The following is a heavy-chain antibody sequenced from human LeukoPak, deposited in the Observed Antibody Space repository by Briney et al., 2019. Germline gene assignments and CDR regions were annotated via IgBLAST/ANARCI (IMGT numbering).Heavy chain of an antibody. Sequence: PGGSLRLSCAASGFKFSDYYMNWIRQAPGKGLEWISYISGSGDNIYYAGPVQGRFTISRDNSKYSLYLQLNSLTPEDTAVYFCARDGGHYHSENHYNVNYWGQGTLVTVSS. CDR1: GFKFSDYY. CDR3: ARDGGHYHSENHYNVNY. CDR2: ISGSGDNI. V-gene: IGHV3-11*01. J-gene: IGHJ4*02. D-gene: IGHD3-10*01.